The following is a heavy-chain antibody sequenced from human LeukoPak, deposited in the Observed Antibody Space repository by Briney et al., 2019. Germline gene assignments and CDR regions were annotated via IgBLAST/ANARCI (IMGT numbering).Heavy chain of an antibody. CDR2: ISAYNGNT. J-gene: IGHJ4*02. CDR3: ARNLLDSSTWYGVGY. D-gene: IGHD6-13*01. V-gene: IGHV1-18*01. CDR1: GYTFTSYG. Sequence: ASVKVSCKASGYTFTSYGISWVRQAPGQGLEWMGWISAYNGNTNYAQKFQGRVTITADESTSTAYMELSSLRSEDTAMYYCARNLLDSSTWYGVGYWGQGTLVTVSS.